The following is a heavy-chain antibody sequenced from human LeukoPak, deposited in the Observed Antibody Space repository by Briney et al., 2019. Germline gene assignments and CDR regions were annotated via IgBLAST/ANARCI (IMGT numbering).Heavy chain of an antibody. CDR2: IYYSGST. CDR3: AKGYSYGSFDY. Sequence: ETLFLTCTVSGGSISSYYWSWIRQPPGKGLEWIGYIYYSGSTNYNPSLKSRVTISVDTSKNQFSLKLSSVTAADTAVYYCAKGYSYGSFDYWGQGTLVTVSS. D-gene: IGHD5-18*01. V-gene: IGHV4-59*01. J-gene: IGHJ4*02. CDR1: GGSISSYY.